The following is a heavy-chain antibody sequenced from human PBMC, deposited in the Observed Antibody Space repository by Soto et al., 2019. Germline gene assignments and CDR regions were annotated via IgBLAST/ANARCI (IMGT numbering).Heavy chain of an antibody. J-gene: IGHJ5*02. CDR2: IIPIFGTA. V-gene: IGHV1-69*13. CDR1: GGTFSSYS. Sequence: SVKVSCKASGGTFSSYSISWVRQSPGQGLEWMGGIIPIFGTANYAQKFQGRVTITADESTSTAYMELSSLRSEDTAVYYCARDRGYYDSSGYYYGWFDPWGQGTLVTVSS. CDR3: ARDRGYYDSSGYYYGWFDP. D-gene: IGHD3-22*01.